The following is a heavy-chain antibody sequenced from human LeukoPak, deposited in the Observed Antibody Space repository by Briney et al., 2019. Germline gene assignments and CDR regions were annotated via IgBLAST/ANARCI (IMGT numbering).Heavy chain of an antibody. J-gene: IGHJ5*02. CDR1: GFTFSSYV. Sequence: GGSLRLSCAASGFTFSSYVMSWVRQAPGRGLEWVSSISGTFDSTYYADSVKGRFTISRDNSKNTLFLQMNSLRAEDTAVYYCAKAAASSAWYVWFDPWGQGTLVTVSS. CDR3: AKAAASSAWYVWFDP. D-gene: IGHD6-19*01. CDR2: ISGTFDST. V-gene: IGHV3-23*01.